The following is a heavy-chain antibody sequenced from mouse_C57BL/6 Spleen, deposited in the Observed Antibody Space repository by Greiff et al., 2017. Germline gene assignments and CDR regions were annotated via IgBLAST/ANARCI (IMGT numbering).Heavy chain of an antibody. D-gene: IGHD4-1*01. CDR2: ISYDGSN. CDR3: AREGLTGTEYFDY. Sequence: VQLKESGPGLVKLSQSLSLTCSVTGYSITSGYYWNWIRQFPGNKLEWMGYISYDGSNNYNPSLKNRISITRDTSKNQFFLKLNSVTTEDTATYYCAREGLTGTEYFDYWGQGTTLTVSS. V-gene: IGHV3-6*01. CDR1: GYSITSGYY. J-gene: IGHJ2*01.